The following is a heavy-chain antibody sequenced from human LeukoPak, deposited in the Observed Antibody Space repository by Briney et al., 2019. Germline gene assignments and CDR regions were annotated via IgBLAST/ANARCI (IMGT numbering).Heavy chain of an antibody. D-gene: IGHD6-19*01. CDR1: GFSVSDKY. V-gene: IGHV3-53*01. CDR2: IYTAGDT. J-gene: IGHJ4*02. CDR3: TGGQMFTSGGFDD. Sequence: PGGSLRLSCAASGFSVSDKYMGWVRPAPGKGLEWVSVIYTAGDTFYPDSVRGRFSISRDTSRNMVNLQMNSLRAEDTALYYCTGGQMFTSGGFDDWGQGTLVTVSS.